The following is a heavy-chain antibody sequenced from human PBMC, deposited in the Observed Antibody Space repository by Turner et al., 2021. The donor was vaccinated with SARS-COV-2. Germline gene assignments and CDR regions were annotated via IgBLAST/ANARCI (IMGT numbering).Heavy chain of an antibody. J-gene: IGHJ6*02. Sequence: QVQLVASGGGVVQPGRSLRLPCAASGFTFRSYALHWVRQAPGKGLEWVALISYDGINKYYADSVKGRFTISRDNSKNTLYLQMNNLRAEDTAVYYCARAHLGSYYYGMDVWGQGTTVTVSS. CDR2: ISYDGINK. V-gene: IGHV3-30-3*01. CDR3: ARAHLGSYYYGMDV. CDR1: GFTFRSYA. D-gene: IGHD3-16*01.